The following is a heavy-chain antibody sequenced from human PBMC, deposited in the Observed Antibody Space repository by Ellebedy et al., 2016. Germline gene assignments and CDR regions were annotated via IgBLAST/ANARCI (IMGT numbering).Heavy chain of an antibody. D-gene: IGHD3-10*01. V-gene: IGHV1-69*04. J-gene: IGHJ4*02. CDR3: ARSWLGEQGDY. CDR1: GGTFSSYA. CDR2: IIPILGIA. Sequence: ASVKVSCKASGGTFSSYAISWVRQAPGQGLEWMGRIIPILGIANYAQKFQGRVTITADKSTSTAYMELSSLRSEDTAVYYCARSWLGEQGDYWGQGTLVTVSS.